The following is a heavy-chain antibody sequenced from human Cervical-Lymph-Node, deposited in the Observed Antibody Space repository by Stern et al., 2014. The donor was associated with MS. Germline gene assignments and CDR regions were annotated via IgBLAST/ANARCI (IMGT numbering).Heavy chain of an antibody. Sequence: VQLEESGGGVVQPGRSLRLSCAASGFTFSSFPIHWVRQAPGKGLEGVAIIWHDGGNENYANSVKGRFTVSRDNSNDTVYLQMNSLRAEDTAIYYCARDPNGYAYGLGDWGQGALVTVSS. J-gene: IGHJ4*02. CDR2: IWHDGGNE. D-gene: IGHD3-16*01. V-gene: IGHV3-33*01. CDR1: GFTFSSFP. CDR3: ARDPNGYAYGLGD.